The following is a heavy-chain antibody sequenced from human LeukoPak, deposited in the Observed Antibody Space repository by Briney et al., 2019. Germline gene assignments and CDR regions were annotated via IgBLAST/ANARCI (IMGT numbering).Heavy chain of an antibody. CDR1: GGSISSGGYY. V-gene: IGHV4-31*03. Sequence: SETLSLTCTVSGGSISSGGYYWSWIRQLPGKGLEWIGYIYYSGSTYYNPSLKSRVTISVDTSKNQFSLKLSSVTAADTAVYYCARDRYYGSGSYDYWGQGTLVTVSS. D-gene: IGHD3-10*01. CDR2: IYYSGST. CDR3: ARDRYYGSGSYDY. J-gene: IGHJ4*02.